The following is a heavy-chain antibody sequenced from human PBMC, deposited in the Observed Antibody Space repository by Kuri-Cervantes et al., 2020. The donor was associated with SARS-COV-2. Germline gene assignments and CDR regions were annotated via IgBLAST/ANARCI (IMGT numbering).Heavy chain of an antibody. J-gene: IGHJ6*02. D-gene: IGHD2-2*01. CDR1: GGSISSSSYY. CDR3: ARVLLGEIVVVPAAAEYYGMDV. CDR2: INHSGST. Sequence: SETLSLTCTVSGGSISSSSYYWGWIRQPPGKGLEWIGEINHSGSTNYNPSLKSRVTISVDTSKNQFSLKLSSVTAADTAVYYRARVLLGEIVVVPAAAEYYGMDVWGQGTTVTVSS. V-gene: IGHV4-39*07.